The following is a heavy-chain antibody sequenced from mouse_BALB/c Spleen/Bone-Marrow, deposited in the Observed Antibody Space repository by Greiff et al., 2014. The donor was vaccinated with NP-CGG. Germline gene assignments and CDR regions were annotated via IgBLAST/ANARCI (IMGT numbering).Heavy chain of an antibody. CDR2: ISNLPYSI. V-gene: IGHV5-15*02. J-gene: IGHJ1*01. Sequence: EVKLVESGGGLVQPGGSRKLSCAASGFTFSDYGMAWVRQAPGKGPEGGAFISNLPYSIYYADTVTGRFTISRENAKNTLYLELSSLRSEDTAMYYCARDRGRYRYFDVWGAGTTVTVSS. D-gene: IGHD3-1*01. CDR3: ARDRGRYRYFDV. CDR1: GFTFSDYG.